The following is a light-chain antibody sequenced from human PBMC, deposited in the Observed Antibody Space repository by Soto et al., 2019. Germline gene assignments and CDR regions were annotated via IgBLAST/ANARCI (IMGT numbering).Light chain of an antibody. J-gene: IGKJ1*01. CDR3: QQYNNWPPT. Sequence: EIVLTQSPGTLSLSPGERATLSCRASQSVTSNYLAWYQQKPGQAPRLLIFGASIRDTGIPDRFSGSGSGTDFTLTISRLEPEDFAVYYCQQYNNWPPTFGQGTRVDIK. V-gene: IGKV3-20*01. CDR2: GAS. CDR1: QSVTSNY.